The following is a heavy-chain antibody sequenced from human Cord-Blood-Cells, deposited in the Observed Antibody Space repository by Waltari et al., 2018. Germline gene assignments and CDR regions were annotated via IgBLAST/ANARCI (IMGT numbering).Heavy chain of an antibody. J-gene: IGHJ4*02. Sequence: QVQLQESGPGLVKPSETLSLTCTVSGGSISSYYWSWIRQPAGKGLEWIGRIYTSGSTNNNPSLKSRVTMSVDTSKNQFSLKLSSVTAADTAVYYCARDFGGLDCSSTSCYEGRFDYWGQGTLVTVSS. D-gene: IGHD2-2*01. CDR3: ARDFGGLDCSSTSCYEGRFDY. V-gene: IGHV4-4*07. CDR1: GGSISSYY. CDR2: IYTSGST.